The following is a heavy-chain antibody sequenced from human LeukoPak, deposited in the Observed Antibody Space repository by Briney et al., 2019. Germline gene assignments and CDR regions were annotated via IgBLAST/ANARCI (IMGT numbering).Heavy chain of an antibody. CDR3: ARQIYYFDSSGQGWFDP. CDR2: IDPNDGYT. Sequence: GESSQISCKGSGYTFTSYWITWVRQKPGKGLEWMGKIDPNDGYTQYSPSFEGHVSFSADKSNSTAYLQWSSLKASDTAMYYCARQIYYFDSSGQGWFDPWGQKTVVALFS. V-gene: IGHV5-10-1*01. CDR1: GYTFTSYW. J-gene: IGHJ5*02. D-gene: IGHD3-22*01.